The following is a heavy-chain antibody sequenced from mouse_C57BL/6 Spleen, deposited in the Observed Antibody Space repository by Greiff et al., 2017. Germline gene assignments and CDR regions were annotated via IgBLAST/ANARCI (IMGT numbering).Heavy chain of an antibody. J-gene: IGHJ2*01. CDR3: AGLIYYGSSYVFDY. Sequence: QVQLQQPGAELVRPGTSVKLSCKASGYTFTSYWMHWVKQRPGQGLEWIGVIDPSDSYTNYNQKFKGKATLTVDTSSSTAYMPLSSLTSEDAAVYYCAGLIYYGSSYVFDYWGQGTTLTVSS. CDR2: IDPSDSYT. V-gene: IGHV1-59*01. CDR1: GYTFTSYW. D-gene: IGHD1-1*01.